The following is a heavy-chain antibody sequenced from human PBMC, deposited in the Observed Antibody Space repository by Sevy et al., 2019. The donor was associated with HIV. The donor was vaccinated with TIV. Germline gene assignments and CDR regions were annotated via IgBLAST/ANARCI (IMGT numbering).Heavy chain of an antibody. V-gene: IGHV4-34*01. CDR1: GGSFSGYY. Sequence: SETLSLTCAVYGGSFSGYYWSWIRQPPGKGLEWIGEINHSGSTNYNPSLKSRVTISVDTSENQFSLKLSSVTAADTAVYYCARERGVLGYCSSTSCSIPYYYYGMDVWGQGTTVTVSS. CDR2: INHSGST. D-gene: IGHD2-2*01. CDR3: ARERGVLGYCSSTSCSIPYYYYGMDV. J-gene: IGHJ6*02.